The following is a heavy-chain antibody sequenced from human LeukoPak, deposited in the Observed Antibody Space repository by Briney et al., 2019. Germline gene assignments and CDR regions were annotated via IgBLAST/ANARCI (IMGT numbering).Heavy chain of an antibody. CDR2: IYYSGGT. CDR3: VRGGYSYGYGLGLLDY. D-gene: IGHD5-18*01. J-gene: IGHJ4*02. Sequence: SETLSLTCTVSGGSISSYYWSWIRQPPGKGLEWIGYIYYSGGTNYNPSLKSRVTISVKTSKNQFSLKLRSVTAADTAVYYCVRGGYSYGYGLGLLDYWGQGSLVTVSS. V-gene: IGHV4-59*01. CDR1: GGSISSYY.